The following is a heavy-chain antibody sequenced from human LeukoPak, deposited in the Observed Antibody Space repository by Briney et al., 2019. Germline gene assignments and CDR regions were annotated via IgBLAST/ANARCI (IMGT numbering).Heavy chain of an antibody. CDR3: AKGSQQLVRTSWFDP. V-gene: IGHV3-23*01. CDR2: ISGSGGST. CDR1: GFTFSSYA. D-gene: IGHD6-6*01. J-gene: IGHJ5*02. Sequence: PGGSLRLSCAASGFTFSSYAMHWVRQAPGKGLGWVSAISGSGGSTYYADPVKGRFTISRDNSKNTLYLQMNSLRAEDTAVYYCAKGSQQLVRTSWFDPWGQGTLVTVSS.